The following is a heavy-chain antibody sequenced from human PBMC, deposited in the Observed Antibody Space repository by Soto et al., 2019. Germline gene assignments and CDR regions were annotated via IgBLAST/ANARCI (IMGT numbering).Heavy chain of an antibody. Sequence: QVQLVQSGAEVKKPGSSVKVSCKASGGTFSSYAISWVRQAPGQGLEWMGGIIPIFGTANYAQKLQGRVTITADESTSTGYMELSSLRSEDTAVYYCASRLYCSSTSCYGDSGYYYGMDVWGQGTTVTVSS. CDR3: ASRLYCSSTSCYGDSGYYYGMDV. J-gene: IGHJ6*02. V-gene: IGHV1-69*01. D-gene: IGHD2-2*01. CDR1: GGTFSSYA. CDR2: IIPIFGTA.